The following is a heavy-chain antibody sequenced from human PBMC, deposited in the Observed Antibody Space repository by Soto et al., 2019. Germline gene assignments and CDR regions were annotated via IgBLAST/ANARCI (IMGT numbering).Heavy chain of an antibody. Sequence: PXDPLTRTSAADDGSISTYYWSWIRQPPGKGLEWIGYIYYSGSTNYNPSLRSRVTISVDTSKNQFSLKLSSVTAADTAVYYCARDSRVVVAAYSVLGMYVRGHGSTVLVSS. CDR1: DGSISTYY. CDR3: ARDSRVVVAAYSVLGMYV. CDR2: IYYSGST. V-gene: IGHV4-59*01. J-gene: IGHJ6*02. D-gene: IGHD2-15*01.